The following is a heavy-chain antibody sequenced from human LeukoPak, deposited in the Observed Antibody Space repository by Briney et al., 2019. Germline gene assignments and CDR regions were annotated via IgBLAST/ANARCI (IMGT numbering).Heavy chain of an antibody. CDR3: AKGKNDSSGFNWAA. CDR2: LSGSGGSA. CDR1: GFTFSNYA. J-gene: IGHJ4*02. D-gene: IGHD3-22*01. Sequence: PGGSLRLSCAASGFTFSNYAMSWVRQAPGKGLEWVSALSGSGGSAYYADSVKGRFTISRDNSKNTLYLQMNSLRAEDTAVYYRAKGKNDSSGFNWAAWGQGTLVTVSS. V-gene: IGHV3-23*01.